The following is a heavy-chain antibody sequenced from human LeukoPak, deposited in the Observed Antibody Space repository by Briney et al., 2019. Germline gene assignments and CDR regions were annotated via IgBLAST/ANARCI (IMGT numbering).Heavy chain of an antibody. V-gene: IGHV3-7*01. J-gene: IGHJ4*02. CDR3: ARGRRYYDSSGYKNLDY. Sequence: GGSLRLSCVASGFNFNGSAMHWVRQAPGKGLEWVANIKQDGSEKYYVDSVKGRFTISRDNAKNSLYLQMNSLRAEDTAVYYCARGRRYYDSSGYKNLDYWGQGTLVTVSS. D-gene: IGHD3-22*01. CDR1: GFNFNGSA. CDR2: IKQDGSEK.